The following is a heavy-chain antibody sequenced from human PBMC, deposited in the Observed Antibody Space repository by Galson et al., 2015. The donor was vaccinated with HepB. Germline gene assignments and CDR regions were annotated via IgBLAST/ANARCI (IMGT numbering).Heavy chain of an antibody. Sequence: SLRLSCAASRFTFSDYYMSWIRQAPGKGPEWVSYISSTSSYSKYADSVKGRFTISRDNAKNSLYLQMKSLRAEDTAVYYCARVGGRGSFDYWGQGTLVTVSS. D-gene: IGHD3-10*01. V-gene: IGHV3-11*05. CDR2: ISSTSSYS. CDR3: ARVGGRGSFDY. CDR1: RFTFSDYY. J-gene: IGHJ4*02.